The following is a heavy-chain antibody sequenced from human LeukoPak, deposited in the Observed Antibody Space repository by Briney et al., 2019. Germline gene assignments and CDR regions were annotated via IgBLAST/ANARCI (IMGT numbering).Heavy chain of an antibody. CDR3: ARHRSSRDGYNIDY. CDR1: GGSISSYY. D-gene: IGHD5-24*01. Sequence: SETLSLTCTVSGGSISSYYWSWIRQPPGKGLEWIGYFYYSGNTNYNPSLKSRVTISIDTSKNQFSLKLTSVTAADTAVYYYARHRSSRDGYNIDYWGQGTLVTVSS. CDR2: FYYSGNT. J-gene: IGHJ4*02. V-gene: IGHV4-59*08.